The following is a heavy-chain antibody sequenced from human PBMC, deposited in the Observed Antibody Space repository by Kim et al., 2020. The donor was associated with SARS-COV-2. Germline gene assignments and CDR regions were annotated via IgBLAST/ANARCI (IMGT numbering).Heavy chain of an antibody. D-gene: IGHD3-10*01. J-gene: IGHJ4*02. CDR1: GFTFSSYA. CDR2: ISGSGGST. CDR3: AKGGNYYGSGSYYAPYYFDY. Sequence: GGSLRLSCAASGFTFSSYAMSWVRQAPGKGLEWVSAISGSGGSTYYADSVKGRFTISRDNSKNTLYLQMNSLRAEDTAVYYCAKGGNYYGSGSYYAPYYFDYWGQGTLVTVSS. V-gene: IGHV3-23*01.